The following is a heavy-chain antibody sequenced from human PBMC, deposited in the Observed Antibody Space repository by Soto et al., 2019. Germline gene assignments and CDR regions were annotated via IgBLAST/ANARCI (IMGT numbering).Heavy chain of an antibody. V-gene: IGHV1-18*04. CDR2: ISAYNGNT. J-gene: IGHJ5*02. CDR3: ARENYGDYVFDP. D-gene: IGHD4-17*01. Sequence: GASVKVSCKASGYTFTSYGISWVRQAPGQGLEWMGWISAYNGNTNYAQKFQGRVTMTADTSTSTAYMELRSLRSDDTAVYYCARENYGDYVFDPWGQGTLVTVS. CDR1: GYTFTSYG.